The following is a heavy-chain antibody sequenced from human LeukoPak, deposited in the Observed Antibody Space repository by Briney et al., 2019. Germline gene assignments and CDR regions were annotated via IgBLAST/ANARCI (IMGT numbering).Heavy chain of an antibody. D-gene: IGHD1-26*01. CDR1: GFTLTSYA. V-gene: IGHV3-23*01. J-gene: IGHJ4*02. CDR3: AKGIYSGSYYRGLDY. Sequence: GGSLRLSCAASGFTLTSYAMNWVRQAPGKGLEWVSTISVGGGSTYYADSVKGRFTISRDTSKNTLYLQMNSLRAEDTAVYYCAKGIYSGSYYRGLDYWGQGTLVTVSS. CDR2: ISVGGGST.